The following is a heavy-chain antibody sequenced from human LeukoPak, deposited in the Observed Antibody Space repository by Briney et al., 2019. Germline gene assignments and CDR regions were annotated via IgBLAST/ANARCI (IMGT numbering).Heavy chain of an antibody. CDR2: MNPNNGNT. J-gene: IGHJ3*02. V-gene: IGHV1-8*01. CDR1: GYTFTSYD. D-gene: IGHD2-15*01. Sequence: ASVKVSCKASGYTFTSYDINWVRQATGQGLEWMGWMNPNNGNTGYAQKFQGRVTMTRNTSISTAYMELSSLRSEDTAVYYCAVGVAAYYDAFDIWGQGTMVTVSS. CDR3: AVGVAAYYDAFDI.